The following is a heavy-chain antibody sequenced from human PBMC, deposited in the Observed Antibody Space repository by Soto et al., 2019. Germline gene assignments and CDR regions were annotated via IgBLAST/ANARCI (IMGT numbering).Heavy chain of an antibody. CDR2: IYPSDSDT. Sequence: PGESLKISCKGSGYNFAGYWIAWVRQMPGKGLELMGIIYPSDSDTRYRPSFQGQVTISADKSISSAYPQWSSLRALDTAMYYCARGGVSTRTFDYWGQGTQVTVSS. J-gene: IGHJ4*02. D-gene: IGHD3-3*01. CDR1: GYNFAGYW. V-gene: IGHV5-51*01. CDR3: ARGGVSTRTFDY.